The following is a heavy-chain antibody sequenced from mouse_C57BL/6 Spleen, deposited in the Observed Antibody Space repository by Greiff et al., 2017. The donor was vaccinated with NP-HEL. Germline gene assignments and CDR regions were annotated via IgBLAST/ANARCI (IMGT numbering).Heavy chain of an antibody. J-gene: IGHJ4*01. Sequence: QVQLQQSGAELAKPGASVKLSCKASGYTFTSYWMHWVKQRPGQGLEWIGYINPSSGYTKYNQKFKDKATLTADKYTSPADMHLSSLTYEDSAVYYCARFYDGPDYYAIHYWGQRSSLPFSS. D-gene: IGHD2-3*01. CDR3: ARFYDGPDYYAIHY. CDR1: GYTFTSYW. V-gene: IGHV1-7*01. CDR2: INPSSGYT.